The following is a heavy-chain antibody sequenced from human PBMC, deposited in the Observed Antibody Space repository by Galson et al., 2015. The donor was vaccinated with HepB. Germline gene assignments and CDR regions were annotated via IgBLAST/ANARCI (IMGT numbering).Heavy chain of an antibody. Sequence: LSLTCTVSGGSISSYYWSWIRQPPGKGLEWIGYIYYSGSTNYNPSLKSRVTISVDTSKNQFSLKLSSVTAADTAVYYCAREVEYSLDYWGQGTLVTVSS. CDR3: AREVEYSLDY. D-gene: IGHD6-6*01. CDR1: GGSISSYY. CDR2: IYYSGST. V-gene: IGHV4-59*01. J-gene: IGHJ4*02.